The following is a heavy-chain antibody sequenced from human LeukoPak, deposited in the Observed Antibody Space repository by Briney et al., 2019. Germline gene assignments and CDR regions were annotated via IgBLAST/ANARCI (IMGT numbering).Heavy chain of an antibody. Sequence: GGSLRLSCAASGFTFSSYWMHWVHQAPGKGLVWVSRINSDGSSTSYADSVKGRFTISRDNAKNTLYLQMNSLRAEDTAVYYCARVAVAGSEYWYFDLWGRGTLVTVSS. CDR1: GFTFSSYW. J-gene: IGHJ2*01. CDR3: ARVAVAGSEYWYFDL. CDR2: INSDGSST. V-gene: IGHV3-74*01. D-gene: IGHD6-19*01.